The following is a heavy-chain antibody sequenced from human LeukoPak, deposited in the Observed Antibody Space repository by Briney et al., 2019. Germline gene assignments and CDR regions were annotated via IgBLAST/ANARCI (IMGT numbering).Heavy chain of an antibody. D-gene: IGHD1-26*01. CDR2: IRYTGST. CDR3: ARVFPLRELYSGPTYAFDI. CDR1: GGSISGYY. J-gene: IGHJ3*02. V-gene: IGHV4-59*01. Sequence: SETLSLTCTVSGGSISGYYWTWIRQSPWKRPEWLAYIRYTGSTNYNPSLKSRLSLSVDTSKNQFSLKLSSVTAADTAVYYCARVFPLRELYSGPTYAFDIWGQGTMVTVSS.